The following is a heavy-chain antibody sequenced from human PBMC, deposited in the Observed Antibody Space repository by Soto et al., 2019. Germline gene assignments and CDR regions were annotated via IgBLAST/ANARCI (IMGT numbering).Heavy chain of an antibody. CDR3: ARLYYYDTSGYYYVEDF. CDR1: GYTFNRYA. D-gene: IGHD3-22*01. CDR2: ISAYNGNT. Sequence: QVQLVQSGAEVKQPGASVKVSCKASGYTFNRYAISWVRQAPGQGLEWMGWISAYNGNTNYAQKFQGRVTMTTDTSTSTAYMELRSLRSDDTAVYYCARLYYYDTSGYYYVEDFWGQGTLVTVSS. J-gene: IGHJ4*02. V-gene: IGHV1-18*01.